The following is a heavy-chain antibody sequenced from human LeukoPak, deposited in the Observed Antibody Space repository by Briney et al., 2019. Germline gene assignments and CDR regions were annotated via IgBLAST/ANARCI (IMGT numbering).Heavy chain of an antibody. J-gene: IGHJ5*02. V-gene: IGHV4-31*03. CDR2: IYYSGST. Sequence: TPSGTLSLTCTVSGGSISSGGYYWSWIRQHPGKGLEWIGYIYYSGSTYYNPSLKSRVTISVDTSKNQFSLKLSSVTAADTAVYYCARRVQHPNWFDPWGQGTLVTVSS. CDR3: ARRVQHPNWFDP. CDR1: GGSISSGGYY.